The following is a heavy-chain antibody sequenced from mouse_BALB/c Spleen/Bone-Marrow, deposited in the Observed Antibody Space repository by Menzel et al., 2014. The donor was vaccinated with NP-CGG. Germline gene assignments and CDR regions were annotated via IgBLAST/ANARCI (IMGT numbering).Heavy chain of an antibody. Sequence: VQLQQSGAELVKPGASVKLSCTASGFNIKDTYMHWVKQRPEQGLEWIGRIDPANGNTKYDPRFQGKATITADTSSNTAYLQLSSLTSEDTAVYYCASYYYGGSGLAYWGQGTLVTVSA. CDR1: GFNIKDTY. D-gene: IGHD1-1*01. CDR3: ASYYYGGSGLAY. CDR2: IDPANGNT. V-gene: IGHV14-3*02. J-gene: IGHJ3*01.